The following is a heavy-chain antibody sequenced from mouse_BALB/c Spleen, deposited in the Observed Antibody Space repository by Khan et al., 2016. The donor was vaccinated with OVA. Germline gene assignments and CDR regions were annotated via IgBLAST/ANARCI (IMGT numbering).Heavy chain of an antibody. CDR2: IGSGGST. Sequence: EVELVESGGGLVKPGGSLKLSCAASGFTFSRYPMSWVRQTPEKRLEWVASIGSGGSTYYPDNVKGRFTISRDNARNILYLQVSSLRSEDTAMYFCARVNGSSGVDYWGQGTTLTVSS. V-gene: IGHV5-6-5*01. CDR1: GFTFSRYP. J-gene: IGHJ2*01. CDR3: ARVNGSSGVDY. D-gene: IGHD1-1*01.